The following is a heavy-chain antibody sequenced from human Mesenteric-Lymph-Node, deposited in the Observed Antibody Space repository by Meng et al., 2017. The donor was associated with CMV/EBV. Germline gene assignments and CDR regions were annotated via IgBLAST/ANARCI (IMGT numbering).Heavy chain of an antibody. V-gene: IGHV5-51*01. CDR2: IYPGDSDT. Sequence: GESLKISCKGCGYSFSTYWIGWVRQMSGKGLEWMGIIYPGDSDTRYSPSFQGQVTISADKSISTAYLQWSSLKASDTAMYYCARHVYYYDSSGYYYFDYWGQGTLVTVSS. J-gene: IGHJ4*02. D-gene: IGHD3-22*01. CDR3: ARHVYYYDSSGYYYFDY. CDR1: GYSFSTYW.